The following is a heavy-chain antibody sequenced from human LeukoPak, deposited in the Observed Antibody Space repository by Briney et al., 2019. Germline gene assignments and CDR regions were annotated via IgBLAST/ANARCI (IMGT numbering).Heavy chain of an antibody. Sequence: SETLSLTCTVSGGSISSGGYYWSWIRQHPGKGLEWIGYIYYSGSTYYNPSLKSRVTISVDTSKDQFSLKLSSVTAADTAVYYCARGRDYYGSGSYYFDYWGQGTLVTVSS. CDR2: IYYSGST. CDR3: ARGRDYYGSGSYYFDY. J-gene: IGHJ4*02. D-gene: IGHD3-10*01. V-gene: IGHV4-31*03. CDR1: GGSISSGGYY.